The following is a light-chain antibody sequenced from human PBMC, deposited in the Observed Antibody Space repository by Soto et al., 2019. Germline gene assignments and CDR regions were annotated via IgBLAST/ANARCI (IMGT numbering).Light chain of an antibody. Sequence: EIVLTQSPGTLSLSPGERATLSCRASQSVSSSFLAWYQQKPGQAPRLLIYAASSRATGIPDRFSGSGSGTDFTLTISRLEPEDVAVYYCQQYGNSPQTFGQGTKVEIK. CDR3: QQYGNSPQT. V-gene: IGKV3-20*01. CDR2: AAS. J-gene: IGKJ1*01. CDR1: QSVSSSF.